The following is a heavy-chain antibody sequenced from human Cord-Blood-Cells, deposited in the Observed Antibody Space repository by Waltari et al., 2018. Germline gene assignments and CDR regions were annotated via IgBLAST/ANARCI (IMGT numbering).Heavy chain of an antibody. Sequence: QLQLQESGPGLVKPSETLSLTCTVSGGSISSSSYYWGWIRQPPGKGLEWIGSIYYSGSTYYNPSLKSRVTISVDTSKNQFSLKLSSVTAADTAVYYCARRVEWLLYPFDYWGQGTLVTVSS. CDR3: ARRVEWLLYPFDY. J-gene: IGHJ4*02. CDR1: GGSISSSSYY. D-gene: IGHD3-3*01. V-gene: IGHV4-39*01. CDR2: IYYSGST.